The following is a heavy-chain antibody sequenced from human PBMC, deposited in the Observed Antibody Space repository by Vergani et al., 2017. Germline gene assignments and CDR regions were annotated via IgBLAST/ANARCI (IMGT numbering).Heavy chain of an antibody. D-gene: IGHD3-10*01. CDR1: GFTFSSYA. CDR3: AKDSKYGHNWFDP. J-gene: IGHJ5*02. V-gene: IGHV3-30-3*01. CDR2: ISYDGSNK. Sequence: QVQLVESGGGVVQPGRSLRLSCAASGFTFSSYAMHWVRQAPGKGLEWVAVISYDGSNKYYADSVKGRFTISRDNSKNTLYLQMNSLRAEDTAVYYCAKDSKYGHNWFDPWGQGTLVTVSS.